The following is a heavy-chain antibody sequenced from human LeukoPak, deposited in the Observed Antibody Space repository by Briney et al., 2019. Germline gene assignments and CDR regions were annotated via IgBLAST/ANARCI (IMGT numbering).Heavy chain of an antibody. Sequence: GGSLILSCAASGFTFSSYAMHWVRPAPGKGLEWVAVISYDGSNKYYADSVKGRFTISRDNSENTLYLQMDSLRAEDTAVYYCARVPPPGIAAAGTPPDYWGQGTLVTVSS. CDR3: ARVPPPGIAAAGTPPDY. V-gene: IGHV3-30*04. CDR1: GFTFSSYA. D-gene: IGHD6-13*01. CDR2: ISYDGSNK. J-gene: IGHJ4*02.